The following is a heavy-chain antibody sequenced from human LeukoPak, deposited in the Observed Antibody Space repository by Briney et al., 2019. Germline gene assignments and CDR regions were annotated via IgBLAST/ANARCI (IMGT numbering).Heavy chain of an antibody. V-gene: IGHV3-23*01. Sequence: PGGSLRLSCAASGFTFSGYAMSWVRQAPGKGLEWVSAISGSGGSTYYADSVKGRFTISRDNSKNTLSLQMNSLTAEDTAVYYCAKSGSGKYQLLLGVDYWGQGTLVTVSS. CDR2: ISGSGGST. CDR1: GFTFSGYA. J-gene: IGHJ4*02. D-gene: IGHD2-2*01. CDR3: AKSGSGKYQLLLGVDY.